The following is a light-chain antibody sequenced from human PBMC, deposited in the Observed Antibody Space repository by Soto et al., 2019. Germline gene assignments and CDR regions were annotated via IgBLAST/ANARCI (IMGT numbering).Light chain of an antibody. J-gene: IGKJ1*01. CDR1: QSISDT. V-gene: IGKV3D-15*01. CDR3: QQGGT. Sequence: EIVMTQSPATLSVSPGGRATLSCRASQSISDTLAWYQQKPGQAPRLLIYGASSRATGIPDRFSGSGSGTDFTLTISRLEPEDFAVYYCQQGGTFGQGTKVDIK. CDR2: GAS.